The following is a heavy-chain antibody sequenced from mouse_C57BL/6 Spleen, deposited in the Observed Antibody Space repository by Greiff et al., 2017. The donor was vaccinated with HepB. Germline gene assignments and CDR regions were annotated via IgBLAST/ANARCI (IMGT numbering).Heavy chain of an antibody. J-gene: IGHJ1*03. CDR1: GYTFTDYN. CDR2: INPNNGGT. CDR3: ARSFNYYGSSYLYWYFDV. V-gene: IGHV1-18*01. Sequence: EVMLVESGPELVKPGASVKIPCKASGYTFTDYNMDWVKQSHGKSLEWIGDINPNNGGTIYNQKFKGKATLTVDKSSSTAYMELRSLTSEDTAVYYCARSFNYYGSSYLYWYFDVWGTGTTVTVSS. D-gene: IGHD1-1*01.